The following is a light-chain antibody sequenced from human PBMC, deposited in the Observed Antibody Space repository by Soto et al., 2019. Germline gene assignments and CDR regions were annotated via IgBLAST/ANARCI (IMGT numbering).Light chain of an antibody. CDR1: QSLSTR. Sequence: DIQMTQSPSTLSASVGDRVTITCRASQSLSTRLAWYQHKPGKAPKLLIYDASSLESGVPSRFSGSGSGTEFTLTISSLQPDDFATYYCQQYNSYWTFGQGTKVEI. CDR3: QQYNSYWT. J-gene: IGKJ1*01. V-gene: IGKV1-5*01. CDR2: DAS.